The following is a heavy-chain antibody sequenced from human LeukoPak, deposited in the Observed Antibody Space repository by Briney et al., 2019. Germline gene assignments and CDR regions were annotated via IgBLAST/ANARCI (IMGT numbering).Heavy chain of an antibody. D-gene: IGHD3-22*01. J-gene: IGHJ4*02. V-gene: IGHV4-34*01. Sequence: PSETLSLTCAVYGGSFSGYYWSWIRQPPGKGLEWIGEINHSGSTNYNPSLKSRVTISVDTSKNQFSLKLSSVTAADTAVYYCARTPNIYYYDSSGYYDYWGQGTLVTVSS. CDR3: ARTPNIYYYDSSGYYDY. CDR1: GGSFSGYY. CDR2: INHSGST.